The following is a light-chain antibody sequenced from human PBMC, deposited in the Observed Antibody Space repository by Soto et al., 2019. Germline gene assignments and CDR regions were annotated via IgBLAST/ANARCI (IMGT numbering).Light chain of an antibody. Sequence: EIVMTQSPATLSVSPGERATLSCRASQRVSSNLAWSQQKPGQAPRLLIYGASTRAPGIPARFSGSGSGTEFTLTISSLQSEDFAVYYCQQYNNWPRTFGQGTKVEIK. CDR2: GAS. V-gene: IGKV3-15*01. J-gene: IGKJ1*01. CDR3: QQYNNWPRT. CDR1: QRVSSN.